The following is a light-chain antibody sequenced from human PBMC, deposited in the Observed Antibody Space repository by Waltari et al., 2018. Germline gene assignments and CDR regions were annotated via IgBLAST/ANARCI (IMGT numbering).Light chain of an antibody. CDR2: DNN. J-gene: IGLJ2*01. V-gene: IGLV1-51*01. CDR1: IYNIGNYY. Sequence: QSVLTQPPSVSAAPGQKVTISCSGSIYNIGNYYVSWYHQVPGAAPKLLIYDNNKRPSGIPDRFSASKSGTSATLGITGLQIGDEADYYCATWDNSLSEVVFGGGTKLTVL. CDR3: ATWDNSLSEVV.